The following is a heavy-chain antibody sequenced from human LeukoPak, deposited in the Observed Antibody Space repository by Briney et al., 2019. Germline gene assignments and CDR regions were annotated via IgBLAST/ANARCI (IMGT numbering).Heavy chain of an antibody. D-gene: IGHD4-17*01. CDR3: ARHYGDYVVGNWFDP. V-gene: IGHV1-69*01. CDR1: VGTLSSYA. CDR2: IIPIFGTA. Sequence: SSVKVSFKASVGTLSSYAISWVRQPPGQGLEWMGGIIPIFGTANYAQKFQGRVTITADESTSTAYMELSSLTSEDTAVYYCARHYGDYVVGNWFDPWGQGTLVTVSS. J-gene: IGHJ5*02.